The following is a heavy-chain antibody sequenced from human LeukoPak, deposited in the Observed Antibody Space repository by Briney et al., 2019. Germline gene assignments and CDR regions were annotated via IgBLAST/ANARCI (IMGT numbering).Heavy chain of an antibody. CDR2: IYYSGST. CDR1: GGSISSYY. Sequence: PSDTLSLTCTVSGGSISSYYWSWIRQPPGKGLEWIGYIYYSGSTNYNPSLKSRVTISVDTSKNQFSLKLSSVTAADTAVYYCAREMATIHYFDYWGQGTLVTVSS. D-gene: IGHD5-24*01. J-gene: IGHJ4*02. CDR3: AREMATIHYFDY. V-gene: IGHV4-59*01.